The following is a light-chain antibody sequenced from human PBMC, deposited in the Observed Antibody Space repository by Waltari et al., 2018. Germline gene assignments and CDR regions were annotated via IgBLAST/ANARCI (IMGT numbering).Light chain of an antibody. V-gene: IGLV1-40*01. CDR2: GDY. Sequence: QSVLTQPPSVSGAPGQRGTISCTGSRSNIRAGYEGQSYQLLPDTAPYTLIHGIHNQLPGTAPNLLICGDYNRPSGVPDRFSGSKSGTSASLAITGLQAEDEANCYCQSYDSSLSAYVVFGGGTKLTVL. CDR1: RSNIRAGYE. J-gene: IGLJ2*01. CDR3: QSYDSSLSAYVV.